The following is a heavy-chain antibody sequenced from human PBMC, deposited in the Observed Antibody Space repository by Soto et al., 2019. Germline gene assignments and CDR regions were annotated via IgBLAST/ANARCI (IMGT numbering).Heavy chain of an antibody. D-gene: IGHD1-26*01. CDR1: GYSISSSSW. CDR2: IYYSGTT. V-gene: IGHV4-28*01. CDR3: ARREIQGPIDY. Sequence: SETLSLTWAVSGYSISSSSWLGWIRQPPGKGLEWIGYIYYSGTTYYNPSLKSRVTMSVDTSKNQFSLKLTSVTAVDTAVYYCARREIQGPIDYWGQGTLVTVS. J-gene: IGHJ4*02.